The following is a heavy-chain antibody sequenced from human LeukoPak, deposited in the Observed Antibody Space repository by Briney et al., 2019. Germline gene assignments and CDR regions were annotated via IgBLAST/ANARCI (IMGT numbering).Heavy chain of an antibody. J-gene: IGHJ4*02. D-gene: IGHD3-10*01. V-gene: IGHV3-48*04. CDR1: GFTFSSYS. Sequence: PGGSLRLSCAASGFTFSSYSMNWVRQAPGKGLEWVSYISSSGSTIYYADSVKGRFTISRDNAKNSLYLQMNSLRAEDTAVYYCARGSVLWFGELSPKFDYWGQGTLVTVSS. CDR2: ISSSGSTI. CDR3: ARGSVLWFGELSPKFDY.